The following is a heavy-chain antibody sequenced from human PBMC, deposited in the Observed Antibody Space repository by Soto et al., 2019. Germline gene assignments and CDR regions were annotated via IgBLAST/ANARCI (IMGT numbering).Heavy chain of an antibody. CDR1: EFIFRSFE. V-gene: IGHV3-48*03. J-gene: IGHJ4*02. D-gene: IGHD3-3*01. CDR3: ARSWEWSPGSDY. CDR2: ITDDSNNI. Sequence: PGGSLRLSCAVPEFIFRSFEMNWVRQAPGKGLEWISYITDDSNNINYANSVRDRSTNTRDNDKNTLFLQMNSLKVEDTCIYYCARSWEWSPGSDYWGQGTLVTVSS.